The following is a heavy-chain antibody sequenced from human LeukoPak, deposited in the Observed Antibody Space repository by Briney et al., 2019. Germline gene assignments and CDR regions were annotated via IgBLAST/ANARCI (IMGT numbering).Heavy chain of an antibody. CDR3: ATSMVRGPYYYYYMDV. CDR1: GFTFSSYG. Sequence: SGGSLRLSCAASGFTFSSYGMHWVRQAPGKGLEWVAVISYDGSNKYYADSVKGRFTISRDNSKNTLYLQMNSLRAEDTAVYYCATSMVRGPYYYYYMDVWGKGTTVTVSS. J-gene: IGHJ6*03. CDR2: ISYDGSNK. D-gene: IGHD3-10*01. V-gene: IGHV3-30*03.